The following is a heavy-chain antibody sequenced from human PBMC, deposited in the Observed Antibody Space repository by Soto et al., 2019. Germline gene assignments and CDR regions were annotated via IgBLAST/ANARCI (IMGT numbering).Heavy chain of an antibody. J-gene: IGHJ6*02. CDR1: GYSFTSYW. CDR2: SYPGDSDT. Sequence: PGESLKISCNGSGYSFTSYWIGWVRQMPGKGLEWMGISYPGDSDTRYSPSFQGQVTISADKSISTAYLQWSSLKASDTAMYYCSRHRSRGTIFGVVPPFYGMDVWGQGTTVTVSS. V-gene: IGHV5-51*01. CDR3: SRHRSRGTIFGVVPPFYGMDV. D-gene: IGHD3-3*01.